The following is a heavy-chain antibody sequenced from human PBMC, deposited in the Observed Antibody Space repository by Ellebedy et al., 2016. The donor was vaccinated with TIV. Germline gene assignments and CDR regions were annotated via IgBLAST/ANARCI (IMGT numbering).Heavy chain of an antibody. CDR1: GYTLTELS. Sequence: ASVKVSXXVSGYTLTELSMHWVRQAPGKGLEWMGGFDPEDGETIYAQKFQGRVTMTEDTSTDTAYMELSSLRSEDTAVYYCATAVGGSYYLDYWGQGTLVTVSS. J-gene: IGHJ4*02. CDR2: FDPEDGET. CDR3: ATAVGGSYYLDY. D-gene: IGHD1-26*01. V-gene: IGHV1-24*01.